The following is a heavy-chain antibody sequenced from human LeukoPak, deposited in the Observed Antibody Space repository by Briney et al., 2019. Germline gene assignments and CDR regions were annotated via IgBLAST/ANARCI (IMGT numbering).Heavy chain of an antibody. V-gene: IGHV1-69*05. D-gene: IGHD4/OR15-4a*01. CDR3: RTADSLNAADAFDI. CDR2: IIPIFGTA. CDR1: GGTFSSYA. Sequence: ASVKVSCKASGGTFSSYAISWVRQAPGQGLEWMGGIIPIFGTANYAQKFQGRVTITTDESTSTAYMELSSLRSEDTAVYYCRTADSLNAADAFDIWGQGTMVTVSS. J-gene: IGHJ3*02.